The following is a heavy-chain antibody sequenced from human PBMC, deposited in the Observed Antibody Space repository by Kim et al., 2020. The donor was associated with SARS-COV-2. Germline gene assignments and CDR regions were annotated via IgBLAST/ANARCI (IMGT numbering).Heavy chain of an antibody. V-gene: IGHV3-48*01. J-gene: IGHJ3*01. D-gene: IGHD3-10*01. CDR3: ASLFAFDL. CDR2: SSITI. Sequence: SSITIYYAAQVKGRFTICKENAKNSLYLKMNSLRAEDTAVYYCASLFAFDLWGQGTMVTVSS.